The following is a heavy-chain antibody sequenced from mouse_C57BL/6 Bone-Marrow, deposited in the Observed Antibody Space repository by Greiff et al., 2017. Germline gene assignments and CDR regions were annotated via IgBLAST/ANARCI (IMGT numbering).Heavy chain of an antibody. V-gene: IGHV1-55*01. J-gene: IGHJ4*01. Sequence: VKLQQPGAELVKPGASVKMSCKASGSTFTSYWITWVKQRPGQGLEWIGDIYPGSGSPNYTAKFKSKSTLTVDTSSRTAYMQLSSLTAEDAVDYYCARQGYGYAMDYWGQGTSVTVSS. D-gene: IGHD2-14*01. CDR3: ARQGYGYAMDY. CDR2: IYPGSGSP. CDR1: GSTFTSYW.